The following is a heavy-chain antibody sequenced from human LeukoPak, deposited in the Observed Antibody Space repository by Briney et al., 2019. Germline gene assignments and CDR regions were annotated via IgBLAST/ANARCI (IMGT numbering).Heavy chain of an antibody. CDR1: GGSVSNYY. V-gene: IGHV4-4*07. CDR3: ARAMRAYSGYDFSPDY. J-gene: IGHJ4*02. D-gene: IGHD5-12*01. Sequence: SETLSLTCTVSGGSVSNYYWSWVRQPAGKGLEWIGRIYGSGTTRYNPSLQSRVTISVDTSKNQFSLKLSSVTAADTAVYYCARAMRAYSGYDFSPDYWGQGTLVTVSS. CDR2: IYGSGTT.